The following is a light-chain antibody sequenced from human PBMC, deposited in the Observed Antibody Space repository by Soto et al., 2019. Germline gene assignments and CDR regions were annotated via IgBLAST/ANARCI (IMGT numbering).Light chain of an antibody. CDR3: QQRSNWPPGIT. Sequence: EIVLTQSPGTLSLSPGERATLSCRASQSVSNNYLAWYQQKPGQAPRLLIYGASTRATGIPARFSGSGSGTESTLTISSLQSEDFAVYYCQQRSNWPPGITFGQGTR. V-gene: IGKV3-15*01. J-gene: IGKJ5*01. CDR2: GAS. CDR1: QSVSNN.